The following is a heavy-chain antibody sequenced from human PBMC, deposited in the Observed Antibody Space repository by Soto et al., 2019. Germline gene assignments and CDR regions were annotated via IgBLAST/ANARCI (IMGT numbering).Heavy chain of an antibody. CDR3: ARGLEGATNYYYGMDV. CDR2: IDPSDSYT. CDR1: GYSFTSYW. J-gene: IGHJ6*02. V-gene: IGHV5-10-1*01. Sequence: PGGALKISCKGSGYSFTSYWISWARQMPGKGLEWRGRIDPSDSYTNYSPSFQGHVTISADKSISTAYLQWSSLKASDTAMYYCARGLEGATNYYYGMDVWGQGTTVTVSS. D-gene: IGHD1-26*01.